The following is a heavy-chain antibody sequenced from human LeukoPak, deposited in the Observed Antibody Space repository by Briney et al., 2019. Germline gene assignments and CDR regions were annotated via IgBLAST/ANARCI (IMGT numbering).Heavy chain of an antibody. V-gene: IGHV3-11*01. CDR1: GFTFSDYY. D-gene: IGHD3-16*01. CDR2: NSSSGSTI. CDR3: ASMPPGEVGDY. Sequence: GGSLRLSCAASGFTFSDYYMSWIRQAPGKGLEWVSYNSSSGSTIYYADSVKGRLTISRDNAKNSLYLQMNSLRAEDTAVYYCASMPPGEVGDYWGQGTLVTVSS. J-gene: IGHJ4*02.